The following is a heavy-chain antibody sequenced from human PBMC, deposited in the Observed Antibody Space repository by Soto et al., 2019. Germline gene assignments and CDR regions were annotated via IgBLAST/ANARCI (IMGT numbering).Heavy chain of an antibody. J-gene: IGHJ6*02. CDR1: GFTVSSNY. D-gene: IGHD3-9*01. CDR3: ARDTAAHWRDIRGMDV. Sequence: PSRSFGLSCAASGFTVSSNYMSGVRKAPGKGLEWVSVIYSGGSTYYADSVKGRFTISRDNSKNTLYLQMNSLRAEDTAVYYCARDTAAHWRDIRGMDVWGQGTTVTVSS. V-gene: IGHV3-53*01. CDR2: IYSGGST.